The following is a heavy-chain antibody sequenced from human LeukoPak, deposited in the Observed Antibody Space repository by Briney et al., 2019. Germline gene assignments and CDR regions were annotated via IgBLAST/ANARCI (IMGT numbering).Heavy chain of an antibody. CDR3: AKDHSSSSGIDY. D-gene: IGHD6-6*01. J-gene: IGHJ4*02. CDR1: GFTFSSYA. CDR2: ISYDGSNK. Sequence: SGGSLRLSCAASGFTFSSYAMHWVRQAPGKGLEWVAVISYDGSNKYYADSVKGRFTISRDNSKNTLYLQMNSLRAEDTAVYYCAKDHSSSSGIDYWGQGTLVTVSS. V-gene: IGHV3-30-3*01.